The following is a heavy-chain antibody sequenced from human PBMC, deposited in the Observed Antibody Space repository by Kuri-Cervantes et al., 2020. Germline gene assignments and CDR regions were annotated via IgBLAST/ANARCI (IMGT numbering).Heavy chain of an antibody. CDR3: AREHSTYYYDSSGYYYYWFDP. J-gene: IGHJ5*02. CDR1: GYTFTSYD. V-gene: IGHV1-8*01. D-gene: IGHD3-22*01. Sequence: ASVKVSCKASGYTFTSYDINWVRQATGQGLEWMGWTNPNSGNTGYAQKFQGRVTMTRNTSISTAYMELSSLRSEDTAVYYCAREHSTYYYDSSGYYYYWFDPWGQGTLVTVSS. CDR2: TNPNSGNT.